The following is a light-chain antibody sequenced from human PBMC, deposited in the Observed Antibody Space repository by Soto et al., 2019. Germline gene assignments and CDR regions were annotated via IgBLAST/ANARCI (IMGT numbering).Light chain of an antibody. CDR2: DAS. CDR3: QQYYRSSIT. J-gene: IGKJ5*01. CDR1: QSLNNY. Sequence: DIQMTQSPSTLSASVGDRVTITCRASQSLNNYLVWYQQKPGKAPKLLIYDASTLERGVPSRFSGTGSGTEGTITLSSLQPDDVATYDGQQYYRSSITFGQGTRLDIK. V-gene: IGKV1-5*01.